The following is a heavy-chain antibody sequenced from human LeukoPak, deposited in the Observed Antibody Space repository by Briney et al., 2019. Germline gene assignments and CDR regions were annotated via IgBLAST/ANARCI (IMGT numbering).Heavy chain of an antibody. CDR2: VNSDGSTT. J-gene: IGHJ3*02. Sequence: PGGSLRLSCAASGFXFSDYWMHWVRQAPGKGLVWVSRVNSDGSTTSYADSVKGRISISRDNAKNTLYLQMNSLRAEDTAVYYCAREEITVTDAFDIWGLGTMVTVSS. V-gene: IGHV3-74*01. CDR3: AREEITVTDAFDI. CDR1: GFXFSDYW. D-gene: IGHD4-17*01.